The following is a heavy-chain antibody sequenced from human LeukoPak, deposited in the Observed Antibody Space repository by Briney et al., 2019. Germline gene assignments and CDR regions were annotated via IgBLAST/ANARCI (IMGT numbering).Heavy chain of an antibody. CDR3: ARQASCSGTNCYPFDY. D-gene: IGHD2-2*01. V-gene: IGHV4-59*08. J-gene: IGHJ4*02. CDR1: GGSISSDY. CDR2: ISYSGST. Sequence: SETLPLTCTVSGGSISSDYWSWIRQPPGKGLEWIGWISYSGSTTYNPSLKTRVTISLDTSKNQFSLKLSSMTAADTAVYYCARQASCSGTNCYPFDYWGQGTLVTVSS.